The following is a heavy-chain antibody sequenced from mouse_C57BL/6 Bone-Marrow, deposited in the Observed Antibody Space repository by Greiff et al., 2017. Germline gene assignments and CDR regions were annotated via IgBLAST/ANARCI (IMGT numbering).Heavy chain of an antibody. CDR2: SRNKANDYTT. Sequence: EVNVVESGGGLVQSGRSLRLSCATSGFTFSDFYMEWVRQAPGKGLEWIAASRNKANDYTTEYSASVKGRFIVSRDTSQSILYLQMNALRAEDTAIYYCARDASFYDGGGYWYFDVWGTGTTVTVSS. V-gene: IGHV7-1*01. CDR1: GFTFSDFY. CDR3: ARDASFYDGGGYWYFDV. D-gene: IGHD2-3*01. J-gene: IGHJ1*03.